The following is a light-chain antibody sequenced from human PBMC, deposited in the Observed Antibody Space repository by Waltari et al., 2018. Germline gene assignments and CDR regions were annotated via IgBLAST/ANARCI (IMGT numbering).Light chain of an antibody. Sequence: EIVLTQSPGTLSLSPGERATLSCRASQSINSSYLAWYQQKPGQAPRLLIDGASSRATGIPDRCSGSGSGTDFTLIISRLEPEDFAVYYCQHYGSASMYTFGQGTKLEIK. CDR3: QHYGSASMYT. CDR1: QSINSSY. V-gene: IGKV3-20*01. J-gene: IGKJ2*01. CDR2: GAS.